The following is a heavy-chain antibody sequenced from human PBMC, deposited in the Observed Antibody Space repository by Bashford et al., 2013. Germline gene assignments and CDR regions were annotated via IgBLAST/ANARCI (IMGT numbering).Heavy chain of an antibody. CDR1: GFTFSSYA. Sequence: GGSLRLSCAASGFTFSSYAMSWVRQAPGKGLEWVSRINSDGSSTSYADSVKGRFTISRDNAKNTLYLQMNSLRAEDTAVYYCASESGTSGYYDFAYWGQGTLVTVSS. J-gene: IGHJ4*02. V-gene: IGHV3-74*01. CDR3: ASESGTSGYYDFAY. CDR2: INSDGSST. D-gene: IGHD3-22*01.